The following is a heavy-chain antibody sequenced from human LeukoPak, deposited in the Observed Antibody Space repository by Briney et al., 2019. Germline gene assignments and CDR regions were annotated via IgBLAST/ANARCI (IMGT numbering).Heavy chain of an antibody. D-gene: IGHD1-26*01. CDR2: ISSSSSTI. Sequence: GGSLRLSCAASGFTFNSYSMNWVRQAPGKGLEWVSYISSSSSTIYYADSVKGRFTISRDNAKNSLYLQMNSPRAEDTAVYYCARDGKEDVFDIWGQGTMVTVSS. CDR1: GFTFNSYS. CDR3: ARDGKEDVFDI. J-gene: IGHJ3*02. V-gene: IGHV3-48*01.